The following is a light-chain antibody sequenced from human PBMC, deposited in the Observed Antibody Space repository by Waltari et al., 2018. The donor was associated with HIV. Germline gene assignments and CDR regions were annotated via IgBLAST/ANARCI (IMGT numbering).Light chain of an antibody. CDR2: SNN. J-gene: IGLJ2*01. CDR1: SSNIGSTT. V-gene: IGLV1-44*01. Sequence: QSVLTQPPSASGTPGQRVTISCSGSSSNIGSTTVNWYQQLPGTAPKLLIYSNNQRPAGVPDRVSGSKSGTSASLAISGLQSEDEADYYCAVWGDSLNGPVFGGGTKLTVL. CDR3: AVWGDSLNGPV.